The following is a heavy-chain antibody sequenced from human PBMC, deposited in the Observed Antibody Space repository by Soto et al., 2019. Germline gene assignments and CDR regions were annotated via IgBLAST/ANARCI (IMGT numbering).Heavy chain of an antibody. D-gene: IGHD3-22*01. J-gene: IGHJ4*02. Sequence: QVQLQQWGAGLLKPSETLSLTCAVYGGSFSGYYWSWIRQPPGKGLEWIGEINHSGSTNYNPSLKSRVTISVDTSKNQFSLKLSSVTAADTAVYYCARGAGGYYYRYFDYWGQGTLVTVSS. CDR1: GGSFSGYY. CDR3: ARGAGGYYYRYFDY. CDR2: INHSGST. V-gene: IGHV4-34*01.